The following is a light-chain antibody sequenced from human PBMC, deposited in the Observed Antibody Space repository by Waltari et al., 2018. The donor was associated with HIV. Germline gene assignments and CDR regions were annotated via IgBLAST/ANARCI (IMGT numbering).Light chain of an antibody. Sequence: QSALTQPPSTSGTPGQTVTIPCSGSSSNIGATYVSWYQQLPGTAPKLLIYRNSQRPSGVRDRFSGSKSGTSASLAINDLRSEDEAEYHCAAWDDSLSGWVFGGGTNLTVL. V-gene: IGLV1-47*01. CDR3: AAWDDSLSGWV. CDR1: SSNIGATY. CDR2: RNS. J-gene: IGLJ3*02.